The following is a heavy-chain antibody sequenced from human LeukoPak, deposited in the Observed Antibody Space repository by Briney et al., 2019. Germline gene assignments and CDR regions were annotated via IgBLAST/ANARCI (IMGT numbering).Heavy chain of an antibody. Sequence: PGGSLRLSCAASGFTFSNAWMSWVRQAPGKGLEWVGRIKSKTDGGTTDYAAPVKGRFTISRDDSKNTLYLQMNSLKTEDTAVYYCTTLFYSGSYSLPQAPHWGQGTLVTVSS. CDR1: GFTFSNAW. CDR2: IKSKTDGGTT. J-gene: IGHJ4*02. V-gene: IGHV3-15*01. CDR3: TTLFYSGSYSLPQAPH. D-gene: IGHD1-26*01.